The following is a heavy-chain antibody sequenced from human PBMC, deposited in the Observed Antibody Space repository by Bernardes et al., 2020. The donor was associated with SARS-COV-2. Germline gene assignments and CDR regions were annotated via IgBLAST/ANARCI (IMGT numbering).Heavy chain of an antibody. V-gene: IGHV2-5*02. Sequence: SGPTLVKPTQTLTLTCTFSGFSLSTSGVGVGWIRQPPGKALEWLAFIYWDDDKRCSPSLKSRLTITKDTSKNQVVLTMTNMDPVDTATYYCAHRLDGDYGFAMDVWGQGTTVTVSS. D-gene: IGHD4-17*01. CDR1: GFSLSTSGVG. CDR3: AHRLDGDYGFAMDV. J-gene: IGHJ6*02. CDR2: IYWDDDK.